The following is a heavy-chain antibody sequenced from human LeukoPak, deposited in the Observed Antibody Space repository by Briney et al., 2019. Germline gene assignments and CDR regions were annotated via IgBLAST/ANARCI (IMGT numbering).Heavy chain of an antibody. Sequence: PAESLRISCKGSGYSFTSYWISCVRQMPRKGLKWMGRIDPSDSYTNYSPSFQGHVTISADKSISTAYLQWSSLKASDTAMYYCARLFVDTAMGTADFGYWGQGTLVTVSS. J-gene: IGHJ4*02. CDR3: ARLFVDTAMGTADFGY. V-gene: IGHV5-10-1*01. CDR2: IDPSDSYT. D-gene: IGHD5-18*01. CDR1: GYSFTSYW.